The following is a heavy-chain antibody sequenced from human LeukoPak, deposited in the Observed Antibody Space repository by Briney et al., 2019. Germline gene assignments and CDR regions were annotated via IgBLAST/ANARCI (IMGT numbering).Heavy chain of an antibody. Sequence: SETLSLTCTVSGGSISSSSYYWGWIRQPPGKGLEWIGSIYYSGSTYYNPSLKSRVTISVDTSKNQFSLKLSSVTAADTAVYYCARDRTTYNWNLGPFDIWGQGTMVTVSS. CDR1: GGSISSSSYY. V-gene: IGHV4-39*07. CDR3: ARDRTTYNWNLGPFDI. D-gene: IGHD1-20*01. CDR2: IYYSGST. J-gene: IGHJ3*02.